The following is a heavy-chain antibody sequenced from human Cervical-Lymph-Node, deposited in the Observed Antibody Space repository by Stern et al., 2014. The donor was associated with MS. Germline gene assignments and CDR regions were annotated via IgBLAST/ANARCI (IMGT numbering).Heavy chain of an antibody. D-gene: IGHD4-17*01. CDR1: GYSLTDLS. J-gene: IGHJ3*02. CDR2: FDPDDAET. CDR3: VRYGDYVDAFDM. V-gene: IGHV1-24*01. Sequence: VQLVDSGAEVKKPGASVKVSCKVSGYSLTDLSMHWVRQPPGKGLEWMGGFDPDDAETIYAQQFQGRLTMTEDTSADTAYMELSSLRSEDTAVYYCVRYGDYVDAFDMWGQGTMVTVSS.